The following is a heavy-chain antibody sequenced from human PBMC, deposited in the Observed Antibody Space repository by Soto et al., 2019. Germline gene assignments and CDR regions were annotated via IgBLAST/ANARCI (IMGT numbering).Heavy chain of an antibody. CDR1: GDSVSSKSAA. J-gene: IGHJ4*02. Sequence: QVQLQQSGPGLVKPSQTLSLTCAISGDSVSSKSAAWNWIRQSPSRGLEWLGRTYYRSKWYNYYAVSVKSRIAVNPDTSRHQFSLQLHYVTPEYTSVYYCARSDNGNIDYWGQGTLVTVSS. D-gene: IGHD2-8*01. V-gene: IGHV6-1*01. CDR2: TYYRSKWYN. CDR3: ARSDNGNIDY.